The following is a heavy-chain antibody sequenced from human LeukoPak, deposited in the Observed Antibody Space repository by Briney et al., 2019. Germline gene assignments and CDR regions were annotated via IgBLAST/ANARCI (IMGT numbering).Heavy chain of an antibody. V-gene: IGHV3-48*01. CDR2: ISRSSSII. Sequence: GSLRLSCAASGFTLSNYSMNWVRQAPGKGLEWVSYISRSSSIIYYADSVKGRFTISRDNAKNSLYLQMNSLRAEDTAVYYCARGAMVRGVIIAWGQGTLVTVSS. J-gene: IGHJ5*02. D-gene: IGHD3-10*01. CDR1: GFTLSNYS. CDR3: ARGAMVRGVIIA.